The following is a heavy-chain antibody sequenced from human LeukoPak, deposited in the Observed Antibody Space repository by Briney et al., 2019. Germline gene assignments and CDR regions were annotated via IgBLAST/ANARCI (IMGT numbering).Heavy chain of an antibody. CDR1: GYSISSYY. CDR2: ITYSGST. CDR3: ARQTGSGLFILP. V-gene: IGHV4-59*08. Sequence: PSETLSLTRTVSGYSISSYYWSWIRQPPGKGLEWIGYITYSGSTYYNPSLKSRVTISVDTSKNQFSLKLSSVTAADTAVYYCARQTGSGLFILPGGQGTLVTVSS. D-gene: IGHD3/OR15-3a*01. J-gene: IGHJ4*02.